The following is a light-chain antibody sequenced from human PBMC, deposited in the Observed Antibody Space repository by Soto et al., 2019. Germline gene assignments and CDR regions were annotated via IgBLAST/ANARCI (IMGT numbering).Light chain of an antibody. Sequence: EIVLTQSPGTLSLSPGERATLSCRASQSVSSSYLAWYQQKPGQAPRLLIYGASSRATGIPDRFSGSGSGTDFTLTISRLEADDFAVYYCQQYGSSFGQGTKVEIK. V-gene: IGKV3-20*01. J-gene: IGKJ1*01. CDR1: QSVSSSY. CDR3: QQYGSS. CDR2: GAS.